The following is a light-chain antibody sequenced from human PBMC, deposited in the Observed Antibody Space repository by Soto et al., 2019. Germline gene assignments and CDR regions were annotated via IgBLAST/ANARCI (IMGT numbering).Light chain of an antibody. CDR2: DAS. CDR3: QQRTDWRLT. J-gene: IGKJ4*01. CDR1: QNVYFY. V-gene: IGKV3-11*01. Sequence: EIVLTQSPATLSLSPGERATVSSRASQNVYFYLAWYQQKPGQAPRLLIYDASNRATGIPTRFSGSGSGTDFTLTISSLEPEDFAVYYCQQRTDWRLTFGGGTKVEVK.